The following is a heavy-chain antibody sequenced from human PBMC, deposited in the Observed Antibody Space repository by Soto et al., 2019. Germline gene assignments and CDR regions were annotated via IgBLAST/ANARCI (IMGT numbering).Heavy chain of an antibody. CDR2: ISGSGGST. CDR3: ARGSSYDSSGYSHYYYGLDV. J-gene: IGHJ6*02. D-gene: IGHD3-22*01. V-gene: IGHV3-23*01. CDR1: GFTFSSYA. Sequence: PGGSLRLSCAASGFTFSSYAMSWVRQAPGKGLEWVSAISGSGGSTYYADSVKGRFTISRDNSKNTLSLQVSSLRAEDTAAYYCARGSSYDSSGYSHYYYGLDVWGQGITVTVSS.